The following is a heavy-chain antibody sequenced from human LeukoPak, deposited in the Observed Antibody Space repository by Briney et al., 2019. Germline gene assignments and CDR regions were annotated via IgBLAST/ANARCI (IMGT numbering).Heavy chain of an antibody. CDR3: AKGGQPYYFDY. J-gene: IGHJ4*02. CDR2: VSGGGVNT. D-gene: IGHD3-16*01. CDR1: GFXFSTYG. V-gene: IGHV3-23*01. Sequence: GGSLRLSCAASGFXFSTYGISWVRQAPGKGLEWVSIVSGGGVNTYYVDSVKGRFTISRDNSRNTLYLQMNSLRVEDTAVYYCAKGGQPYYFDYWGQGTLVTVSS.